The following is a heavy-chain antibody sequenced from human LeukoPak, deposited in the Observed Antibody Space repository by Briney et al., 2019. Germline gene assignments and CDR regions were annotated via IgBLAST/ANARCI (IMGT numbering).Heavy chain of an antibody. CDR1: GLTFSNCN. CDR3: ARDHCSGGNCSGDYFQQ. V-gene: IGHV3-48*02. J-gene: IGHJ1*01. Sequence: PGGSLRLPCAASGLTFSNCNMNWVRQAPGKGLEWVSYISSSSSIRYYADSVKGRFTIFRDNAKNSLYLQMNSLRDEDTAVYFCARDHCSGGNCSGDYFQQWGQGTLVTVSS. D-gene: IGHD2-15*01. CDR2: ISSSSSIR.